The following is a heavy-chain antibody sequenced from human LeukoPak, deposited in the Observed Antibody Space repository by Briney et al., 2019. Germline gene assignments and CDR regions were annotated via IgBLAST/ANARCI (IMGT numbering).Heavy chain of an antibody. Sequence: ASVKVSCKASGYTFTGYYMHWVRQAPGQGLEWMGWINPNSGGTNYAQKFQGRVTMTRDASISTAYMELSRLRSDDTAVYYCARDWSIAARLPVRYFDYWGQGTLVTVSS. J-gene: IGHJ4*02. V-gene: IGHV1-2*02. CDR1: GYTFTGYY. CDR3: ARDWSIAARLPVRYFDY. CDR2: INPNSGGT. D-gene: IGHD6-6*01.